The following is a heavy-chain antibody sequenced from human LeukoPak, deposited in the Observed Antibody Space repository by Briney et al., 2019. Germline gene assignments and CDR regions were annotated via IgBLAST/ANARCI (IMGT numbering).Heavy chain of an antibody. Sequence: GGSLGLSCAASGFTFSSHAMNWVRQAPGKGLEWVSAISVTGGNTYYADSVKGRFTISRDNSKYTVYLQMNSLGAEDTAVYYCAKDPGTVTTYFGYYFDYWGQGTLVTVSA. CDR1: GFTFSSHA. V-gene: IGHV3-23*01. CDR3: AKDPGTVTTYFGYYFDY. D-gene: IGHD4-17*01. CDR2: ISVTGGNT. J-gene: IGHJ4*02.